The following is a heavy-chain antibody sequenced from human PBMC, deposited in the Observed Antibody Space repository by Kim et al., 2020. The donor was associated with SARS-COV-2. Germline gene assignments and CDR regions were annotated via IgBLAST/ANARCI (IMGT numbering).Heavy chain of an antibody. Sequence: SETLSLTCTVSGASISSSGYYWGWIRQPPGKGLEWIGSVYYTGSTYYNPSLKSRVTISVDTSKNQFSLKLSSVTAADTAVYYCARHFRXTSIRFLGLFQFXXWGQGTLVTXSS. D-gene: IGHD2-2*02. CDR1: GASISSSGYY. CDR2: VYYTGST. V-gene: IGHV4-39*01. CDR3: ARHFRXTSIRFLGLFQFXX. J-gene: IGHJ4*02.